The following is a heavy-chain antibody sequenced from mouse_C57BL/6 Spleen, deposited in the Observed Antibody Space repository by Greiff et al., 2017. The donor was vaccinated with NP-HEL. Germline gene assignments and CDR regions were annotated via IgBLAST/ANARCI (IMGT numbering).Heavy chain of an antibody. CDR3: VRRNFYYAMDY. J-gene: IGHJ4*01. V-gene: IGHV10-3*01. CDR2: IRSKSSNYET. Sequence: EVMLVESGGGLVQPKGSLKLSCAASGFTFNTYAMHWVRQAPGKGLEWVARIRSKSSNYETYYDVSVKARFTISRDDSQSMLYLQMNNLKTEDTAMYYCVRRNFYYAMDYWGQGTSVTVAS. CDR1: GFTFNTYA.